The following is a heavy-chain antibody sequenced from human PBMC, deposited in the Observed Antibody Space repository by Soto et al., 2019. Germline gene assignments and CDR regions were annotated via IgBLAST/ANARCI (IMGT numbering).Heavy chain of an antibody. CDR3: ARGATVWFGALERYYGMDV. V-gene: IGHV4-34*01. CDR2: INHSGST. J-gene: IGHJ6*02. CDR1: GGSFSGYY. D-gene: IGHD3-10*01. Sequence: SETLSLTCAVYGGSFSGYYWSWIRQPPEKGLEWIGEINHSGSTNYNPSLKSRVTISVDTSKNQFSLKLSSVTAADTAVYYCARGATVWFGALERYYGMDVRGQGTTVTSP.